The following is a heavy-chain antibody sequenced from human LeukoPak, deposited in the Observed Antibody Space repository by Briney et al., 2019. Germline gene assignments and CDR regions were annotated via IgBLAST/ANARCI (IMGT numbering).Heavy chain of an antibody. V-gene: IGHV3-15*01. CDR2: IKSKTDGGKT. CDR3: TTDLWELPAFDY. Sequence: GGSLRLSCAASGFTFSNAWMSWVRQAPGKGLEWVGRIKSKTDGGKTDYAAPVKGRFTISRDDSKNTLYLQMNSLKTEDTAVYYCTTDLWELPAFDYWGQGTLVTVSS. CDR1: GFTFSNAW. J-gene: IGHJ4*02. D-gene: IGHD1-26*01.